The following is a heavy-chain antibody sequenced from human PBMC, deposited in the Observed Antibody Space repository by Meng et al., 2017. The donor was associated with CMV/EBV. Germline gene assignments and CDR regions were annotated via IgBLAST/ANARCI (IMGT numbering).Heavy chain of an antibody. CDR3: ARGVVTMIVVYDP. CDR2: IYYSGST. D-gene: IGHD3-22*01. Sequence: QRELQESGPGLVEPSETLSLTCTVSGGSISSSSYYWGWIRQPPGKGLEWIGSIYYSGSTYYNPSLKSRVTISVDTSKNQFSLKLSSVTAADTAVYYCARGVVTMIVVYDPWGQGTLVTVSS. CDR1: GGSISSSSYY. J-gene: IGHJ5*02. V-gene: IGHV4-39*07.